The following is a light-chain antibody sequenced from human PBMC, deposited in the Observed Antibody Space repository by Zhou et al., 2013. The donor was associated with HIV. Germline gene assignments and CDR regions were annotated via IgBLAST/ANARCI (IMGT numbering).Light chain of an antibody. CDR1: QNINTW. J-gene: IGKJ4*01. CDR3: QQSYNTPWT. Sequence: DIQMTQSPSTVSASVGDRVTITCRATQNINTWLAWYQQKPGKAPKVLIYKTSILETGVPSRFSGSGYGTDFTLTITSLQPDDFAIFYCQQSYNTPWTFGGGTRVEI. CDR2: KTS. V-gene: IGKV1-5*03.